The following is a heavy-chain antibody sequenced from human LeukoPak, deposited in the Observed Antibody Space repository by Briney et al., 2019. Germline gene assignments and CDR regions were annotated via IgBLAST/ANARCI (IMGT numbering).Heavy chain of an antibody. CDR3: ASRETHIAAEGPLVD. J-gene: IGHJ4*02. V-gene: IGHV1-69*05. D-gene: IGHD6-13*01. Sequence: SVKVSCKASGGTFSSYAISWVRQAPGQGLEWMGGIIPIFGTANYAQKFQGRVTITTDESTSTAYMELSSLRSEDTAVYYCASRETHIAAEGPLVDWGQGTLVTVSS. CDR1: GGTFSSYA. CDR2: IIPIFGTA.